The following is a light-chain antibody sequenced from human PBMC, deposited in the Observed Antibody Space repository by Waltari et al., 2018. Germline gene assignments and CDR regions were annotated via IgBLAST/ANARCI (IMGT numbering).Light chain of an antibody. J-gene: IGLJ2*01. CDR3: CSYRTGSNLV. V-gene: IGLV2-18*02. CDR1: NSDVGTYDD. CDR2: DVN. Sequence: QAALTQPPSVSKSLGQSVPISCTGTNSDVGTYDDVSWYQQHPGTVPKLLIYDVNKRPSGVSDRFSGSKSGNTASLTISGLQAEDEADYYCCSYRTGSNLVFGGGTRLTVL.